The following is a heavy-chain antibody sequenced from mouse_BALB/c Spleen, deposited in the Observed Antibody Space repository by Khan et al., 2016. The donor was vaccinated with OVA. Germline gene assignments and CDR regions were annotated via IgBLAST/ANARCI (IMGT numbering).Heavy chain of an antibody. D-gene: IGHD2-14*01. V-gene: IGHV1-4*01. CDR1: GYTFTSYT. J-gene: IGHJ3*01. Sequence: QVQLQQSGAELARPGASVKMSCKASGYTFTSYTIHWIKKRPGQGLEWIGYINTSNGYTNYNQKFKDKVTLSTDKSSTTAYLQLSSLTSDDSAVYNCVRDGAYHRNDGWFAYWGQGTLVTVSS. CDR3: VRDGAYHRNDGWFAY. CDR2: INTSNGYT.